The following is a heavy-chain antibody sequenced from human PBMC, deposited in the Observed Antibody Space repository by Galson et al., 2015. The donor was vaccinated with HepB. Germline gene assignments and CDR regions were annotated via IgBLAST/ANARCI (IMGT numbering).Heavy chain of an antibody. CDR2: INPSGGST. J-gene: IGHJ4*02. D-gene: IGHD6-19*01. V-gene: IGHV1-46*01. Sequence: SVKVSCKASGYTFTSYHIHWVRQAPGQGLEWMGIINPSGGSTIYAQKFKGRVIMTRDTSTSTVFMEPSSLRSEDTAMYHCAKDDTIGWPKLPDYWGQGTLVTVSS. CDR1: GYTFTSYH. CDR3: AKDDTIGWPKLPDY.